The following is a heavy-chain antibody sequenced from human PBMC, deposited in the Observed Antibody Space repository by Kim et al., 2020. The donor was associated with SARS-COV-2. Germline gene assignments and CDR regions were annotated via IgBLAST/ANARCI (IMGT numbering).Heavy chain of an antibody. Sequence: SEALSLTCTVSGGSISSYYWSWIRQPPGKGLEWIGYIYYSGSTNYNPSLKSRVTISVDTSKNQFSLKLSSVTAADTAVYYCARDPGSSWFDYWGQGTLVTVSS. CDR3: ARDPGSSWFDY. CDR1: GGSISSYY. CDR2: IYYSGST. J-gene: IGHJ4*02. V-gene: IGHV4-59*01. D-gene: IGHD6-13*01.